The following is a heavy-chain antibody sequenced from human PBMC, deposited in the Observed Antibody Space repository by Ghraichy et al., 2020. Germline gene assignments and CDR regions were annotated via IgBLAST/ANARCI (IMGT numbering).Heavy chain of an antibody. Sequence: GESLNISCAASGFTFSSYAMSWVRQAPGKGLEWVSAISGSGGSTYYADSVKGRFTISRDNSKNTLYLQMNSLRAEDTAVYYCAKEPGYCSGGSCQYVDRIYYFDYWGQGTLVTVSS. J-gene: IGHJ4*02. CDR3: AKEPGYCSGGSCQYVDRIYYFDY. V-gene: IGHV3-23*01. CDR2: ISGSGGST. D-gene: IGHD2-15*01. CDR1: GFTFSSYA.